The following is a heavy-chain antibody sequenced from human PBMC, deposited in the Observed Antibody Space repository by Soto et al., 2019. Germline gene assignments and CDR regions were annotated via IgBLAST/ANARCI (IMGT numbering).Heavy chain of an antibody. CDR3: GRIHYSSASFDY. Sequence: PSETLSLTCTVSGGSVSSGSYYWSWIRQPPGKGLEWIGYIYYSGSTNYNPSLKSRVTISVDTSKNQFSLKLSSVTAADTAVYYCGRIHYSSASFDYWGQGNLVTVSS. CDR2: IYYSGST. D-gene: IGHD6-19*01. V-gene: IGHV4-61*01. J-gene: IGHJ4*02. CDR1: GGSVSSGSYY.